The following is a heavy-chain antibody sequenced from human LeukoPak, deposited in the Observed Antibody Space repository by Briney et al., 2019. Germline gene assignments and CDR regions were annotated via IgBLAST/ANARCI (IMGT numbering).Heavy chain of an antibody. CDR3: ARGPYSYDSSGAFDI. CDR1: GDSISSGDYY. V-gene: IGHV4-61*02. Sequence: SETLSLTCTVSGDSISSGDYYRSWIRQPAGKGLEWIGRISSSGSTNYNPSLKSRVTISVDTSKNQFSLKLSSVTAADTAVYFCARGPYSYDSSGAFDIWGQGTMVTVSS. J-gene: IGHJ3*02. CDR2: ISSSGST. D-gene: IGHD3-22*01.